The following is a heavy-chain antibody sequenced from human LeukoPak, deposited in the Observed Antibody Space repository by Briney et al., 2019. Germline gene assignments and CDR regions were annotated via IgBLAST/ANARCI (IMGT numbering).Heavy chain of an antibody. J-gene: IGHJ4*02. CDR1: GGTFSSYA. CDR3: ARGTSGSYSNRLGY. CDR2: IIPIFGTA. Sequence: ASVKVSCKASGGTFSSYAISWVRQAPGQGLEWMGGIIPIFGTANYAQKFQGRVTITADESTSTAYMELSSLRSEDTAVYYCARGTSGSYSNRLGYWGQGTLVTVSS. D-gene: IGHD1-26*01. V-gene: IGHV1-69*13.